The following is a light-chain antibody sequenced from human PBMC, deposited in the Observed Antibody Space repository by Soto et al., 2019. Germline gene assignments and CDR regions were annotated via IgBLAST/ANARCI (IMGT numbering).Light chain of an antibody. Sequence: EIVLTQSPTTLSVAPGAGATLSCRASQSVSTNLAWYQQKPGQAPRLLIYGTSTRATGIPARFSGSGYGTEFSITISSLQSEDFVVYYCQQYHNWPVTFGPGTKVDFK. CDR2: GTS. J-gene: IGKJ3*01. CDR3: QQYHNWPVT. CDR1: QSVSTN. V-gene: IGKV3-15*01.